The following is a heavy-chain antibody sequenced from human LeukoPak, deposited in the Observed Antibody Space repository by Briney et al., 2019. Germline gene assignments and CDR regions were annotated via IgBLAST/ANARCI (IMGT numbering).Heavy chain of an antibody. CDR2: IRSKANSYAT. J-gene: IGHJ4*02. V-gene: IGHV3-73*01. CDR1: GVTFSGSA. CDR3: TRLAGGNQF. Sequence: GGSLRLSCAASGVTFSGSAMHWVRQASGKGLEWVGRIRSKANSYATAYAASVKGRFTISRDDSKNTAYLQMNSLKTEDTAVYYCTRLAGGNQFWGQGTLVTVSP. D-gene: IGHD4-23*01.